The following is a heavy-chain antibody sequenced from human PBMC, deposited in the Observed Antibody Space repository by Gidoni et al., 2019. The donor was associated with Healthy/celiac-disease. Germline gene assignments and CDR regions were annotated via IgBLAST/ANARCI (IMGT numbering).Heavy chain of an antibody. CDR1: GDRVSSHSAA. J-gene: IGHJ3*02. V-gene: IGHV6-1*01. Sequence: QVQLQQSGPGLVKPSQTLSLTCAISGDRVSSHSAAWNWIRQSPSRGLEWLGRTYYRSKWYNDYAVSVKSRITINPDTSKNQFSLQLNSVTPEDTAVYYCARDSGIAVAGADAFDIWGQGTMVTVSS. CDR2: TYYRSKWYN. D-gene: IGHD6-19*01. CDR3: ARDSGIAVAGADAFDI.